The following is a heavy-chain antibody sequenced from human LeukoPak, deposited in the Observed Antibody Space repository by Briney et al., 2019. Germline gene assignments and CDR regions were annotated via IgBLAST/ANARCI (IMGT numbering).Heavy chain of an antibody. CDR2: ISNDGSIE. J-gene: IGHJ4*02. D-gene: IGHD1-26*01. CDR3: VRAEPADF. V-gene: IGHV3-30-3*01. Sequence: PGGSLRLSCAASGFIFSPYAMHWVRQAPGKGLEWLALISNDGSIEYYADSVRGRFTTSRDNSKNTVYLQMNSLRSEDTAVYHCVRAEPADFWGPGTLVTVS. CDR1: GFIFSPYA.